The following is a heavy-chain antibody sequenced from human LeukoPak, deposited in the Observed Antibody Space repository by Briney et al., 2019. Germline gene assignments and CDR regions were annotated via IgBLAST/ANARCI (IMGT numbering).Heavy chain of an antibody. J-gene: IGHJ4*02. V-gene: IGHV3-21*01. CDR1: GFTFNNYW. Sequence: PGGSLRLSCAASGFTFNNYWMHWVRQAPGKGLEWVSSISSSSSYIYYADSLKGRFTISRDNAKNSLYLQMNSLRAEDTAVYYCTRDSYSSGRSFDYWGKGTLVTVSS. CDR2: ISSSSSYI. D-gene: IGHD6-19*01. CDR3: TRDSYSSGRSFDY.